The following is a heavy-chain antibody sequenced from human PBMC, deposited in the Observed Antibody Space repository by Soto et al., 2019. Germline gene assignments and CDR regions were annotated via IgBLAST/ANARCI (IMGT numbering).Heavy chain of an antibody. CDR3: ARSRGGQEADY. V-gene: IGHV3-21*01. J-gene: IGHJ4*02. Sequence: GGSLRLSCAASGFAFSSYAMNWVRQAPGKGLEWVSSISSRDSYRYYADSVKGRFTISRDNAKNSLSLQMNSLRAEDTAVYFCARSRGGQEADYWGQGTLVTVS. D-gene: IGHD3-10*01. CDR2: ISSRDSYR. CDR1: GFAFSSYA.